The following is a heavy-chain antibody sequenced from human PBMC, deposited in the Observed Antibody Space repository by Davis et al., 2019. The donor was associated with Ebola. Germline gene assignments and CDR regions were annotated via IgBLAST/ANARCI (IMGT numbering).Heavy chain of an antibody. CDR3: ATGVGYYYDS. D-gene: IGHD1-26*01. Sequence: ASVKVSCKASGYIFNGYYLHWIRQAPGQRLEWMGWINAANGDTKFSQNFHGRVSITRDTSASTVYMGLNSLTSEDTAVYYCATGVGYYYDSWGQGTLVTVSS. CDR2: INAANGDT. V-gene: IGHV1-3*01. CDR1: GYIFNGYY. J-gene: IGHJ4*02.